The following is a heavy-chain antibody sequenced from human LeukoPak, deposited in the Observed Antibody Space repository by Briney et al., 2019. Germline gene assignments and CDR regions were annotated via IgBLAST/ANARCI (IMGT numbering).Heavy chain of an antibody. CDR3: AKDLMLENTVDY. V-gene: IGHV3-23*01. CDR2: VGGSGGST. J-gene: IGHJ4*02. CDR1: GFTFSSYA. D-gene: IGHD1-1*01. Sequence: GGSLRLSCAASGFTFSSYAMSWVRQAPGKGLDLVSAVGGSGGSTYYAVSVQGRFTISRDNSKNTLYLQMTSLRAEDAVVYYCAKDLMLENTVDYWGQGALGTVSS.